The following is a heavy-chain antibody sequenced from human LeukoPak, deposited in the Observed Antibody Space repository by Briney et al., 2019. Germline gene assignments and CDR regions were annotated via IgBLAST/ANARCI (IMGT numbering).Heavy chain of an antibody. J-gene: IGHJ3*02. CDR3: ARDGVLWFGENEGDAFDI. CDR1: GFTFSSYA. Sequence: GGSLRLSCAASGFTFSSYAMSWVRQAPGKGLEWVANIKQDESEKYYVDSVKGRFTISRDNAKNSLYLQMNSLRAEDTAVYYCARDGVLWFGENEGDAFDIWGQGTMVTVSS. V-gene: IGHV3-7*01. D-gene: IGHD3-10*01. CDR2: IKQDESEK.